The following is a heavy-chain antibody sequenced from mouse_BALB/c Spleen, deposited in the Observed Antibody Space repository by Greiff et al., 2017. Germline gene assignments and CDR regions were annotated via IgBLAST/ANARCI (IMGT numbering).Heavy chain of an antibody. CDR2: ISSGGST. V-gene: IGHV5-6-5*01. D-gene: IGHD1-1*01. CDR3: ARLDYGGFAY. CDR1: GFTFSSYA. Sequence: EVKLVESGGGLVKPGGSLKLSCAASGFTFSSYAMSWVRQTPEKRLEWVASISSGGSTYYPDSVKGRFTISRDNARNILYLQMSSLRSEDTAMYYCARLDYGGFAYWGQGTLVTVSA. J-gene: IGHJ3*01.